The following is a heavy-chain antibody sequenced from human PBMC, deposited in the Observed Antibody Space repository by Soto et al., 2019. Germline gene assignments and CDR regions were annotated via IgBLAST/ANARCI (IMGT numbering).Heavy chain of an antibody. J-gene: IGHJ5*02. V-gene: IGHV4-61*01. CDR1: GGSVSSRSHF. D-gene: IGHD5-12*01. Sequence: QVQLQESGPGLVKPSETLSVTCTVSGGSVSSRSHFWSWIRQPPGGGLQWIGYIYYSGSTNYNPSLRGRATPSVDTSRNQFSLRLTSVTAADTAVYYCARYDAESGSNKLDPWGQGTLVTVSS. CDR2: IYYSGST. CDR3: ARYDAESGSNKLDP.